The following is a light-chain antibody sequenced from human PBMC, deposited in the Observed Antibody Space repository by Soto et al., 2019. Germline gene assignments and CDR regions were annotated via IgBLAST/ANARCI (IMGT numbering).Light chain of an antibody. V-gene: IGKV1-9*01. Sequence: IQLTQSPSSLSASVGDRVTITCRASQGISSYLAWYQKKPGKAPKLLIYAASTLQSGVPSRFSGSGSGTDFTLTISSLQTEDFATYYCQHYNSYSETFGQGTKLDIK. CDR3: QHYNSYSET. CDR2: AAS. CDR1: QGISSY. J-gene: IGKJ1*01.